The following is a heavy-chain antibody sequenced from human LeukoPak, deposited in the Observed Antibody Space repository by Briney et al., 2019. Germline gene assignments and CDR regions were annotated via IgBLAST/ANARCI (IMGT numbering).Heavy chain of an antibody. CDR3: ARVGKNGWDFDH. CDR2: INEGGNVK. Sequence: GESLRLSCAASGFTFSAYWMTWVRQAPGKRLEWVANINEGGNVKFYVDSVKGRFTISRDNTKISLYLQMYSLRAEDTAVYYCARVGKNGWDFDHWGQGTLVTVSS. J-gene: IGHJ4*02. CDR1: GFTFSAYW. V-gene: IGHV3-7*01. D-gene: IGHD6-19*01.